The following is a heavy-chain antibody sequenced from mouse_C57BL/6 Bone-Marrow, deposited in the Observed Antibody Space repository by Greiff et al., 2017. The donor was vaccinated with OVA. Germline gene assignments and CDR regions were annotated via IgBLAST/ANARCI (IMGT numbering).Heavy chain of an antibody. Sequence: QVQLQQPGAELVRPGTSVKLSCKASGYTFTSYWMHWVKQRPGQGLEWIGVIDPSDSYTNYNQKFKGKATLTVDTSSSTAYMQLSSLTSEDSAVYYCARLGWDVDDWGQGTTLTVSS. D-gene: IGHD4-1*01. CDR2: IDPSDSYT. CDR1: GYTFTSYW. CDR3: ARLGWDVDD. V-gene: IGHV1-59*01. J-gene: IGHJ2*01.